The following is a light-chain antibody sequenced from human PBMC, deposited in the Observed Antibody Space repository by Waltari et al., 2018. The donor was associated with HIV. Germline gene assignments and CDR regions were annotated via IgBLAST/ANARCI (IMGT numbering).Light chain of an antibody. CDR3: QQSYSTPYT. V-gene: IGKV1-39*01. CDR1: QNISSY. Sequence: DIQLTQSPSSLSASVGDRVTITCRPSQNISSYLNWYQQKPGKAPKLLIYAASSLQSGVPSRLSGSRSGTDFTLIISSLQPEDFATYYCQQSYSTPYTFGQGTKLEIK. J-gene: IGKJ2*01. CDR2: AAS.